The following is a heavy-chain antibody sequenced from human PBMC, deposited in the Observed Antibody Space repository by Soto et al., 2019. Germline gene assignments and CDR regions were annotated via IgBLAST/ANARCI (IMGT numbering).Heavy chain of an antibody. CDR2: INHSGST. D-gene: IGHD3-3*01. J-gene: IGHJ4*02. CDR1: GGSFSGYY. CDR3: ARSRYDFWSGYRYYFDY. V-gene: IGHV4-34*01. Sequence: XXTLSLPCAVYGGSFSGYYWGWIPQPPGKGLEWIGEINHSGSTNYNPSLKSRVTISVDTSKNQFSLKLSSVTAADTAVYYCARSRYDFWSGYRYYFDYWGQGTLVTVSS.